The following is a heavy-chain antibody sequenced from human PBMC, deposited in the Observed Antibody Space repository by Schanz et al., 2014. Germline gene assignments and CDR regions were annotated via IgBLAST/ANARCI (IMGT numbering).Heavy chain of an antibody. D-gene: IGHD6-13*01. CDR2: ISSSSSYI. J-gene: IGHJ6*02. Sequence: EVKLVESGGGAVRPGGSLRLSCAASGFTLSSYWMHWVRQVPGKGLEWVSSISSSSSYIYYADSVKGRFTISRDNAKNSLYLQMNSLRAEDTAVYYCAREEGWGIAAAGPKHYYYGMDVWSRGTTVAVSS. CDR1: GFTLSSYW. CDR3: AREEGWGIAAAGPKHYYYGMDV. V-gene: IGHV3-21*02.